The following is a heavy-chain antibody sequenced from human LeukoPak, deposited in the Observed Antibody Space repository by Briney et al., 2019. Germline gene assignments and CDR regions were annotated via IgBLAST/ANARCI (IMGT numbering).Heavy chain of an antibody. Sequence: GGSLRLSCAASGFTFSSYSMKWVRQAPGKGLEWVSYMSSVNSATYYADSVKGRFTISGDNAKNSLYLQMNSLRGEDTAVYYCARAVGNHFDYWGQGTLVTVSS. D-gene: IGHD1-14*01. V-gene: IGHV3-48*01. CDR2: MSSVNSAT. CDR1: GFTFSSYS. CDR3: ARAVGNHFDY. J-gene: IGHJ4*02.